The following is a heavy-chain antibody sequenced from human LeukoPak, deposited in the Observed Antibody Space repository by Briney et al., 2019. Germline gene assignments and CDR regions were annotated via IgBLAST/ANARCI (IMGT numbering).Heavy chain of an antibody. D-gene: IGHD2-2*01. CDR2: TSGSGGST. V-gene: IGHV3-23*01. J-gene: IGHJ4*02. CDR3: ANGGELGYCSSTSCRNFDY. CDR1: GFTFSSYA. Sequence: GGSLRLSCAASGFTFSSYAMSWVRQAPGKGLEWVSATSGSGGSTYYADSVKGRFTISRDNSKNTLYLQMNSLRAEDTAVYYCANGGELGYCSSTSCRNFDYWGQGTLVTVSS.